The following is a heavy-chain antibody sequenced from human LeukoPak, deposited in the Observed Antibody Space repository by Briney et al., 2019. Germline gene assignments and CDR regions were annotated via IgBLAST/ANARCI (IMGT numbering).Heavy chain of an antibody. CDR1: GFTFRNYV. D-gene: IGHD3-9*01. J-gene: IGHJ6*02. CDR3: AKGGLRYFDWFQLSYYYGMDV. V-gene: IGHV3-23*01. Sequence: GGSLRLSCAASGFTFRNYVMNWVRQAPGKGLEWVSGLSGSGRDTYYADSVKGRFTVSRDNSKNTLYLQMNSLRAEDTAVYYCAKGGLRYFDWFQLSYYYGMDVWGQGTTVTVSS. CDR2: LSGSGRDT.